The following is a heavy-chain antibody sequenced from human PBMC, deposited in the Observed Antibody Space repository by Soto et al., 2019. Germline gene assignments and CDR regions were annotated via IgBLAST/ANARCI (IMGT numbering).Heavy chain of an antibody. CDR3: ARERSSSWTKISLYYFDY. Sequence: GASVKVSCKASGGTFSSYTISWVRQAPGQGLEWMGRIIPILGIANYAQKFQGRVTITADKSTSTAYMELSSLRSEDTAVYYCARERSSSWTKISLYYFDYWGHGTLVTVSS. J-gene: IGHJ4*01. CDR2: IIPILGIA. CDR1: GGTFSSYT. V-gene: IGHV1-69*04. D-gene: IGHD6-13*01.